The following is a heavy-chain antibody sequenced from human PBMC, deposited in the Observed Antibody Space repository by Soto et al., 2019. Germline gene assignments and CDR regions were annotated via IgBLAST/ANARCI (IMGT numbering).Heavy chain of an antibody. CDR3: ARGWTYYFDSSGRYFDY. CDR1: GFTFSSYW. CDR2: IKQDGSEK. J-gene: IGHJ4*02. Sequence: GGSLRLSCAASGFTFSSYWMSCVRQAPGKGLEWVANIKQDGSEKFYVDSVKGRFTISRDNAKNSLYLQINSLRAEETAVYYCARGWTYYFDSSGRYFDYWGQGTLVTVSS. V-gene: IGHV3-7*01. D-gene: IGHD3-22*01.